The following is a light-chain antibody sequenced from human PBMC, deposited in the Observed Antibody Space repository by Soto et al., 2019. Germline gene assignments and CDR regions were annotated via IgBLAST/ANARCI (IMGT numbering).Light chain of an antibody. Sequence: QSALTQPRPLSGSPGQSVTISCTGTSNDVGGYNFVSWYQQHPGKVPKLIIYDVNIRPSGVPDRFSASKSGITASLTISGLQAEDEADYYCCSYVGSDSSFVFGSGTKVTVL. V-gene: IGLV2-11*01. J-gene: IGLJ1*01. CDR2: DVN. CDR1: SNDVGGYNF. CDR3: CSYVGSDSSFV.